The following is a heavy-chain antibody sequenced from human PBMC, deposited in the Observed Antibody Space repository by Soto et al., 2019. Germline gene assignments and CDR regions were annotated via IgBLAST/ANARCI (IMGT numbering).Heavy chain of an antibody. CDR3: ASPSTPYCSGGSCYPRY. V-gene: IGHV1-69*01. CDR2: IIPIFGTA. Sequence: QVQLVQSGAEVKKPGSSVKVSCKASGGTFSSYAISWVRQAPGQVLEWMGGIIPIFGTANYAQKFQGRVTITAHESTRTAHMELSSLRSEDTAVYYCASPSTPYCSGGSCYPRYWGQGTLVTVSS. D-gene: IGHD2-15*01. CDR1: GGTFSSYA. J-gene: IGHJ4*02.